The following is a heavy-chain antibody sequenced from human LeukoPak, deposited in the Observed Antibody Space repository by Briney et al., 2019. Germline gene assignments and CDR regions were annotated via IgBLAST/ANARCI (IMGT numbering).Heavy chain of an antibody. CDR1: GGSISSGDYY. CDR2: IYYSGST. D-gene: IGHD4-11*01. J-gene: IGHJ4*02. CDR3: ASSLYSNYPFDY. V-gene: IGHV4-30-4*08. Sequence: SQTLSLTCTVSGGSISSGDYYWSWIRQPPGKGLEWIGYIYYSGSTYYNPSLKSRVTISVETPKNQLSLKLSSVTAADTAVYYCASSLYSNYPFDYWGQGTLATVSS.